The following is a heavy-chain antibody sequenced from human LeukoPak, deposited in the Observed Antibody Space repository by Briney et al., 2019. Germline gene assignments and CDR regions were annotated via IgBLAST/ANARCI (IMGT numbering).Heavy chain of an antibody. CDR3: ARSYYDSSGPYDV. V-gene: IGHV4-59*12. CDR2: INYSADA. D-gene: IGHD3-22*01. J-gene: IGHJ6*04. Sequence: SETLSLTCTVSGGSISSYYWSWIRQPPGKGLEWIGEINYSADANYNPSLKSRVTISVDTSKNQFSLKLTSVTAADTAVYYCARSYYDSSGPYDVWGEGTTVTVSS. CDR1: GGSISSYY.